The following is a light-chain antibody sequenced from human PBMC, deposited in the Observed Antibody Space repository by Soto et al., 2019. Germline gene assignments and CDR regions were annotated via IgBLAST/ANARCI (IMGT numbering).Light chain of an antibody. Sequence: QSALTQPRSVSASPGQSVTISCTGTSSNVGGYNYVSWYQQNPGKAPKLMIYDASKRPPGVPDRFSGSKSGNAASLTISGLQAEDEAAYYCCSYAASYTLVFGGGTKVTVL. J-gene: IGLJ2*01. CDR2: DAS. CDR3: CSYAASYTLV. V-gene: IGLV2-11*01. CDR1: SSNVGGYNY.